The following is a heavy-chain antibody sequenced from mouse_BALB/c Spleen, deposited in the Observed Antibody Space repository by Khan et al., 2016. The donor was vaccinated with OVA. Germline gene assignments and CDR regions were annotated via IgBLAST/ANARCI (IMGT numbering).Heavy chain of an antibody. CDR3: AKNQAGYAMDY. J-gene: IGHJ4*01. CDR1: GFSLTNYG. CDR2: IWRGGST. V-gene: IGHV2-5*01. Sequence: VQLQESGPGLVQPSQSLSITCTVSGFSLTNYGVHWVRQSPGKGLEWLGVIWRGGSTDYNAAFMSRLYITKDNSKSQVFFTMNSLQADDTAIYYCAKNQAGYAMDYWGQGTSVTVSS.